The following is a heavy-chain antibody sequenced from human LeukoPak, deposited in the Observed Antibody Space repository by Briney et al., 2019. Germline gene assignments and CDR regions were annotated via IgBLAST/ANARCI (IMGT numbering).Heavy chain of an antibody. D-gene: IGHD1-26*01. CDR3: AKPSGILLITNPQS. V-gene: IGHV3-23*01. Sequence: GGSLRLSCAASGFTFSTYAMSWVRQAPGKGLEWVSGISGSGDYTYYADSVKGRFTISRDNSKNTLYLQLNSLRAEDTAVYYCAKPSGILLITNPQSWGQGTLVAVSS. CDR1: GFTFSTYA. J-gene: IGHJ5*02. CDR2: ISGSGDYT.